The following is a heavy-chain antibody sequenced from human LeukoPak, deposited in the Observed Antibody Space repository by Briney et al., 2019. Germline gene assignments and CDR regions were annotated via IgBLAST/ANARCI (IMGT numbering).Heavy chain of an antibody. Sequence: GGSLRLSCVVSGFTFNKCWMNWVRQAPGKGLEWVAHINPDGRDKYYVDSVKGRFTISRDNSKNTLYLQMNSLRAEDTAVYYCARDREQWLAYFDYWGQGTLVTVSS. CDR2: INPDGRDK. J-gene: IGHJ4*02. CDR3: ARDREQWLAYFDY. V-gene: IGHV3-7*01. D-gene: IGHD6-19*01. CDR1: GFTFNKCW.